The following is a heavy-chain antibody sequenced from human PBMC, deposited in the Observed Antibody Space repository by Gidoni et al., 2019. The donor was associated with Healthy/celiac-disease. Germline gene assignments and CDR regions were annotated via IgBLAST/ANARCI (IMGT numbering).Heavy chain of an antibody. D-gene: IGHD3-9*01. Sequence: QVQLQQWGAGLLKPSETLSLTCDVYGGSFSGYYWTWIRQPPGKGLEWIGEINHSGSTNCSPSLKSRVTISVDRSKNQFSLKLSSVTAADTAVYYCARARDWQKIYGMDVWGQGTTVTVSS. CDR2: INHSGST. CDR3: ARARDWQKIYGMDV. J-gene: IGHJ6*02. CDR1: GGSFSGYY. V-gene: IGHV4-34*01.